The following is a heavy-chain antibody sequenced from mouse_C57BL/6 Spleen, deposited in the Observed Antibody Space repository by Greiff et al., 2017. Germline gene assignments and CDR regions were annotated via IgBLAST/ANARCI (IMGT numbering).Heavy chain of an antibody. CDR1: GYTFTSYW. V-gene: IGHV1-55*01. Sequence: QVHVKQPGAELVKPGASVKMSCKASGYTFTSYWITWVKQRPGQGLEWIGDIYPGSGSTNYNEKFKSKATLTVDTSSSTAYMQLSSLTSEDSAVYYCARDQSSFDYWGQGTTLTVSS. J-gene: IGHJ2*01. CDR2: IYPGSGST. CDR3: ARDQSSFDY.